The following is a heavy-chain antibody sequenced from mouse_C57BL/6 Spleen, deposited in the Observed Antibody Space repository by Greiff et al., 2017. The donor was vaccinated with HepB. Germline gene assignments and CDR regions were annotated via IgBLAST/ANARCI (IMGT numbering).Heavy chain of an antibody. D-gene: IGHD1-1*01. J-gene: IGHJ1*03. CDR1: GYTFTSYW. V-gene: IGHV1-61*01. Sequence: QVHVKQPGAELVRPGSSVKLSCKASGYTFTSYWMDWVKQRPGQGLEWIGNIYPSDSETHYNQKFKDKATLTVDKSSSTAYMQLSSLTSEDSAVYYCALITTVDGYFDVWGTGTTVTVSS. CDR2: IYPSDSET. CDR3: ALITTVDGYFDV.